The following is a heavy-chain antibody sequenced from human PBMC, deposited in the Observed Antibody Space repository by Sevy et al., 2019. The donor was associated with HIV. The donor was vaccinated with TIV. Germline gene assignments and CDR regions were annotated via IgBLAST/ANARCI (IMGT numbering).Heavy chain of an antibody. J-gene: IGHJ4*02. CDR2: ISGSGGST. CDR1: GFTFSSYA. CDR3: AKDHAYYYDSSGPRTPDY. Sequence: GGSLRLSCAASGFTFSSYAMSWVRQAPGKGLEWVSAISGSGGSTYYADSVKGRFTISRDNSKNTLYLQMNSLRAEDTAVYYCAKDHAYYYDSSGPRTPDYWGQGTLVTVSS. D-gene: IGHD3-22*01. V-gene: IGHV3-23*01.